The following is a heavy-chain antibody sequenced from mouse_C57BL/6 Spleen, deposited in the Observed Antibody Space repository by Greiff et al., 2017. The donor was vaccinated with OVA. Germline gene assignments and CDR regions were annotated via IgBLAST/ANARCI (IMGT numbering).Heavy chain of an antibody. CDR2: INPNNGGT. CDR1: GYTFTDYY. V-gene: IGHV1-22*01. Sequence: VQLKESGPELVKPGASVKLSCKASGYTFTDYYMHWVKQSHGKSLAWIGYINPNNGGTSYNQKFKGKATLTVNKSSSTAYMELRSLTSEDSAVYYCARGNGSSYGEYFDDWGQGTTLTVSS. J-gene: IGHJ2*01. D-gene: IGHD1-1*01. CDR3: ARGNGSSYGEYFDD.